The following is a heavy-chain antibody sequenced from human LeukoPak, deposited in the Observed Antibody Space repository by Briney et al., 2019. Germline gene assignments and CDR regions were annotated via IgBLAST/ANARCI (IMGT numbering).Heavy chain of an antibody. D-gene: IGHD6-13*01. Sequence: GGSLRLSCAASGFTSSNYAMHWVRQAPGKGLEWVAVISFDGNNKYYVDSVKGRFTISRDNSKKTLYLQMNSLRAEDTALYYCARVRSAASYWYFDLWGRGTLVTVSS. CDR2: ISFDGNNK. CDR3: ARVRSAASYWYFDL. CDR1: GFTSSNYA. V-gene: IGHV3-30*04. J-gene: IGHJ2*01.